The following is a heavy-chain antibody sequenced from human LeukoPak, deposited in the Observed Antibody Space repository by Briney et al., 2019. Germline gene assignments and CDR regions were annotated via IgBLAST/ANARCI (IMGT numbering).Heavy chain of an antibody. CDR2: IKQDGSEK. J-gene: IGHJ4*02. CDR1: GFTFSSYW. D-gene: IGHD6-13*01. Sequence: PGGSLRLSCAASGFTFSSYWMSWVRQAPGKGLEWVANIKQDGSEKYYVDSVKGRFAISRDSAKNSLYLQMNSLRAEDTAVYYCARPAAAGNLFYYFDYWGQGTLVTVSS. V-gene: IGHV3-7*01. CDR3: ARPAAAGNLFYYFDY.